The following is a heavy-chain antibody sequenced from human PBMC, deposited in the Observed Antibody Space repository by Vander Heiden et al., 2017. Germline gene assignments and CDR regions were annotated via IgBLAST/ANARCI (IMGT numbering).Heavy chain of an antibody. V-gene: IGHV3-21*01. Sequence: EVQLVESGGGLVKPGGSLRLSCAASGFTVSSYTMDWVRQAAGKGLEWVSSISGSGYNIYYADSVKGRFTISRDNAKNSLYLQMNSLRAEDTAVYYCARHHCTGGSCRGYFDFWGQGTLVTVSS. J-gene: IGHJ4*02. CDR1: GFTVSSYT. CDR3: ARHHCTGGSCRGYFDF. D-gene: IGHD2-8*02. CDR2: ISGSGYNI.